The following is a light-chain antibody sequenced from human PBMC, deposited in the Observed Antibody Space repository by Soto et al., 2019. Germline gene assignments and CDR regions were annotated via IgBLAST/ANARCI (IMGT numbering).Light chain of an antibody. CDR1: QSISSW. CDR2: KAS. V-gene: IGKV1-5*03. J-gene: IGKJ4*01. CDR3: QQYNSFPLT. Sequence: DIQMTQSPSTLSASVGDRVTITCRASQSISSWLAWYQQKPGKAPTVLIYKASSLESGVPPRFSGSGSGTDFTLTISGLQTDDFAAYYCQQYNSFPLTFGGGTKVEVK.